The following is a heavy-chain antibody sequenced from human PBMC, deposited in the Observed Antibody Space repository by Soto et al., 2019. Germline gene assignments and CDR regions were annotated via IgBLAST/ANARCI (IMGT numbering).Heavy chain of an antibody. CDR2: IKHDGSVQ. CDR1: GFTFSGYW. V-gene: IGHV3-7*03. CDR3: ARAPYSNAWYRFDL. J-gene: IGHJ4*02. Sequence: GSLRLSCEASGFTFSGYWMSWVRQAPGKGLEWVADIKHDGSVQYYVDSVKCRLTISRDNAKKQLYLQMNGLRAEDTALYYCARAPYSNAWYRFDLWGQGTLFTVSS. D-gene: IGHD4-4*01.